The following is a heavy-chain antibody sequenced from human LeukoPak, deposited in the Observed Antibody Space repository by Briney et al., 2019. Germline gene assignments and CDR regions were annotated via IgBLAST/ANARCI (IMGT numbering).Heavy chain of an antibody. CDR1: GGSISSYY. D-gene: IGHD2-21*02. CDR3: ARVGDCGGDCYPDY. CDR2: IYYSGST. Sequence: SETLSLTCTVSGGSISSYYWSWFRQPPGKGLEWIGYIYYSGSTNYNPSLKSRVTISVDTSKNQFSLKLSSVTAADTAVYYCARVGDCGGDCYPDYWGQGTLVTVSS. V-gene: IGHV4-59*01. J-gene: IGHJ4*02.